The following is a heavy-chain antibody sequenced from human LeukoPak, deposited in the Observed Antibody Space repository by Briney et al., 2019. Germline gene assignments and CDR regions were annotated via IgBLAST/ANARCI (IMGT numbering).Heavy chain of an antibody. D-gene: IGHD2-2*01. CDR3: ARGSSNHPPYYFDY. J-gene: IGHJ4*02. CDR2: ISWDGGSR. V-gene: IGHV3-43*01. Sequence: GGSLRLSCAASGFSFDEYTLHWVRQAPGKGLEWVSLISWDGGSRDYADSVKGRFTISRDNSKNSLYLQMNSLRAEDSAVYYCARGSSNHPPYYFDYWGQGTLVTVSS. CDR1: GFSFDEYT.